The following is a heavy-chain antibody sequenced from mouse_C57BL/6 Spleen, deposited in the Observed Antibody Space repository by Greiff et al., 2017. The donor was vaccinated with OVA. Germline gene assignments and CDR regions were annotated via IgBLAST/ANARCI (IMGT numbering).Heavy chain of an antibody. J-gene: IGHJ3*01. CDR2: IYPGNSDT. CDR1: GYTFTSYW. D-gene: IGHD1-1*01. CDR3: TRPPITTVAPAWFAY. V-gene: IGHV1-5*01. Sequence: EVKLQESGTVLARPGASVKMSCKTSGYTFTSYWMHWVKQRPGQGLEWIGAIYPGNSDTSYNQKFKGKAKLTAVTSASTAYMELSSLTNEDSAVYYCTRPPITTVAPAWFAYWGQGTLVTVSA.